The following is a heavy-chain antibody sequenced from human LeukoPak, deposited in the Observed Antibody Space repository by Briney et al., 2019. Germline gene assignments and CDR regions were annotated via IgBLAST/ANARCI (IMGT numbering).Heavy chain of an antibody. CDR2: INPNSGGT. Sequence: ASVKVSCKASGYTFTGYYMHWVRQAPGQGLEWMGWINPNSGGTNYAQKFQGRVTMTRDTSISTAYMELSRLRSDDTAVYYCARPDGYNIGDHDAFDIWGQGTMVTVSS. CDR1: GYTFTGYY. D-gene: IGHD5-24*01. CDR3: ARPDGYNIGDHDAFDI. J-gene: IGHJ3*02. V-gene: IGHV1-2*02.